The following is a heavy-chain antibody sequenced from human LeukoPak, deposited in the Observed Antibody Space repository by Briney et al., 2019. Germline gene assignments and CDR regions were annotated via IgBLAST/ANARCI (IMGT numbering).Heavy chain of an antibody. V-gene: IGHV3-23*01. D-gene: IGHD3-22*01. CDR1: GFTFSSYA. CDR3: AKDAYYYDSSGYYSPTAAFDY. J-gene: IGHJ4*02. Sequence: PGGSLRLSCAASGFTFSSYAMSWVRQAPGKGLEWVSAISGSGGSTYYADSVKGRFAISRDNSKNTLYLQMNSLRAEDTAVYYCAKDAYYYDSSGYYSPTAAFDYWGQGTLVTVSS. CDR2: ISGSGGST.